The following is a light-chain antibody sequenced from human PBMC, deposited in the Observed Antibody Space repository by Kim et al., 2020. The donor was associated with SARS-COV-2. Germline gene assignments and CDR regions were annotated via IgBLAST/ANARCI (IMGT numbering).Light chain of an antibody. J-gene: IGKJ2*01. CDR2: AAS. Sequence: LVVSLGGGATLSGRANEGVTNLAWYQQKPGQAPGLVLYAASTRATGVPARFSGSGSGTDFTLTITGLQSEDLAVYYCHQYSQWPYTFGQGTKLEI. CDR1: EGVTN. V-gene: IGKV3-15*01. CDR3: HQYSQWPYT.